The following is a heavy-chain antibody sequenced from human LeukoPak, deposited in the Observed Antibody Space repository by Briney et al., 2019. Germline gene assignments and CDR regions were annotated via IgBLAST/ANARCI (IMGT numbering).Heavy chain of an antibody. J-gene: IGHJ5*02. V-gene: IGHV5-51*01. CDR2: IFPLDSSI. Sequence: GEPLKISCKGSGYRFSDYWIGWVRQMPGKGLEWMGIIFPLDSSIKYSPSFQGPITISADKSLSTAYLQWSSLEASDTAIYYCARFSGPSLESNWFAPWGQGTLVTVSS. CDR1: GYRFSDYW. D-gene: IGHD3-10*01. CDR3: ARFSGPSLESNWFAP.